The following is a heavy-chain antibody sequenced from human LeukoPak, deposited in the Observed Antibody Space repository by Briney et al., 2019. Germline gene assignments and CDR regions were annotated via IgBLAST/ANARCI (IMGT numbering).Heavy chain of an antibody. V-gene: IGHV4-34*01. CDR1: GGPISSYY. CDR3: ARGQWLDNY. J-gene: IGHJ4*02. D-gene: IGHD6-19*01. Sequence: PSETLSLTCTVSGGPISSYYWSWIRQPPGKGLEWIGEINHSGGTNYNPSLKSRVTISVDTSKNQFSLKLSSVTAADTAVYYCARGQWLDNYWGQGVLVTVSS. CDR2: INHSGGT.